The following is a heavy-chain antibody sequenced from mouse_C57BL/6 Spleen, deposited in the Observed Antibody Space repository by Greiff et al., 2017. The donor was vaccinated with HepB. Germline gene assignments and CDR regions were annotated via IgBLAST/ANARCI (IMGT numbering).Heavy chain of an antibody. Sequence: EVKVVESEGGLVQPGSSMKLSCTASGFTFSDYYMAWVRQVPEKGLEWVANINYDGSSTYYLDSLKSRFIISRDNAKNILYLQMSSLKSEDTATYYCARSDDYEDYAMDYWGQGTSVTVSS. D-gene: IGHD2-4*01. J-gene: IGHJ4*01. V-gene: IGHV5-16*01. CDR1: GFTFSDYY. CDR2: INYDGSST. CDR3: ARSDDYEDYAMDY.